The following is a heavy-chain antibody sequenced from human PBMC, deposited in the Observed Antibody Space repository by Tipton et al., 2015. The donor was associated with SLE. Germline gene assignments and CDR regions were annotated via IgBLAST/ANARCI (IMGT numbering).Heavy chain of an antibody. CDR1: GGSIHSGDYS. CDR3: AGGDCGGDCYTDYYGMDV. Sequence: TLSLTCAVSGGSIHSGDYSWSWIRQPPGKGLEWIGYIFHSGNAYYTPSLKSRVTISADTSKNQFSLKLSSVTAADTAVYYCAGGDCGGDCYTDYYGMDVWGQGTTVTVSS. D-gene: IGHD2-21*01. J-gene: IGHJ6*02. V-gene: IGHV4-30-2*01. CDR2: IFHSGNA.